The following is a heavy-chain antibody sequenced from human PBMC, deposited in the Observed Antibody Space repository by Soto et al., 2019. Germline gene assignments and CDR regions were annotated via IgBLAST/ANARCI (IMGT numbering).Heavy chain of an antibody. Sequence: APGTGLEWVAVISYDGSKKYYADSVKGRFTISRDNSKNTLYLQRNSLRAEDTAVYYCFLQAEDGIRDTVPVSAFLLNRSSDL. D-gene: IGHD3-16*02. CDR2: ISYDGSKK. J-gene: IGHJ2*01. V-gene: IGHV3-30-3*01. CDR3: FLQAEDGIRDTVPVSAFLLNRSSDL.